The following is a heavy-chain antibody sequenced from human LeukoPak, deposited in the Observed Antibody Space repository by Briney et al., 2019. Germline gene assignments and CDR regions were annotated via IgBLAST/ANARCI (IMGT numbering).Heavy chain of an antibody. V-gene: IGHV3-23*01. J-gene: IGHJ4*02. CDR3: ASHLHYLRVFDY. CDR1: GFTFSSYA. D-gene: IGHD1-26*01. CDR2: ISGSGGST. Sequence: TGGSLRLSCAASGFTFSSYAMSWVRQAPGKGLEWVSAISGSGGSTYYADSVKGRFTISRDNSKNTLYLQMNSLRAEDTAVYYCASHLHYLRVFDYWGQGTLVTVSS.